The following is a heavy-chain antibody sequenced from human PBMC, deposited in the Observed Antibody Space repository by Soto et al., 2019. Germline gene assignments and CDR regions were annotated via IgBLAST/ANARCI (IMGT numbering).Heavy chain of an antibody. J-gene: IGHJ4*02. V-gene: IGHV1-18*01. CDR3: AREVAYRGGQYDY. CDR2: ISGYDGHT. CDR1: GYIFSDFG. Sequence: QVQLVQSAAEVKNPGASVKVSCKTSGYIFSDFGIGWVRQAPGQGREWMGWISGYDGHTNYAQNLQGRVTITTDTSTGTGYLELRGLRSDYTAVYYCAREVAYRGGQYDYWGQGTLVTVSS. D-gene: IGHD3-16*01.